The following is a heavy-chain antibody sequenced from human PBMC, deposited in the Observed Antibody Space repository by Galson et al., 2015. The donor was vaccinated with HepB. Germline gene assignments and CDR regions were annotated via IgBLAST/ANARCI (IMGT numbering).Heavy chain of an antibody. J-gene: IGHJ5*01. CDR2: INVGNGLT. V-gene: IGHV1-3*01. CDR3: ANFRIGESSGWLAS. CDR1: GYTFNNHG. Sequence: SVKVSCKASGYTFNNHGVHWVRQAPGQSLEWMGWINVGNGLTIYSQRFKGRVTVTIDTSATTASMDLTSLRSEDTAVYYCANFRIGESSGWLASWGQGTLVTVSS. D-gene: IGHD3-10*01.